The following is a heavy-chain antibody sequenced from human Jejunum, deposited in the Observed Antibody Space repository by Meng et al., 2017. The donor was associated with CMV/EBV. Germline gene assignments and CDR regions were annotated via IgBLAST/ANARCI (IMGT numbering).Heavy chain of an antibody. CDR2: ITSGGRYI. J-gene: IGHJ4*02. Sequence: CAASGLDFNTYTMNWVRQAPGKGLGWVSSITSGGRYIFYTDSVKGRFTLSRDNAKKSLYLQMNSLRAADTAVYYCATDYRRGAGPNWGQGTLVTVSS. V-gene: IGHV3-21*01. CDR3: ATDYRRGAGPN. D-gene: IGHD6-13*01. CDR1: GLDFNTYT.